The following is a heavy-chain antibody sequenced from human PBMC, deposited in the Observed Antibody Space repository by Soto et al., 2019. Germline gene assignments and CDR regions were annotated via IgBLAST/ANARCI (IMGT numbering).Heavy chain of an antibody. J-gene: IGHJ4*02. CDR2: IYYSGST. V-gene: IGHV4-39*01. D-gene: IGHD1-26*01. Sequence: QLQLQESGPGLVKPSETLSLTCTVSGGSISSSSYYWGWIRQPPGKGLEWIGSIYYSGSTYYNPSLKSRVTISVDTSKNQFSLKLSSVTAADTAVYYCARHPHHSGSYGSLSHFDYWGQGTLVTVSS. CDR3: ARHPHHSGSYGSLSHFDY. CDR1: GGSISSSSYY.